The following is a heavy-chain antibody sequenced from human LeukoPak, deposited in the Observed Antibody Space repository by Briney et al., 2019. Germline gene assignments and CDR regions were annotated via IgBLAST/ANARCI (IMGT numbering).Heavy chain of an antibody. V-gene: IGHV4-4*07. CDR3: ARDQGYSSSWYGNDAFDI. Sequence: SETLSLTCTVSGGSISSYYWSWIRQPAGKGLEWIGRIYTSGSTNYNPSLKSRVTMSVDTSKNQFSLKLSSVTAADTAVYYCARDQGYSSSWYGNDAFDIWGQGTMVTVSS. CDR1: GGSISSYY. J-gene: IGHJ3*02. D-gene: IGHD6-13*01. CDR2: IYTSGST.